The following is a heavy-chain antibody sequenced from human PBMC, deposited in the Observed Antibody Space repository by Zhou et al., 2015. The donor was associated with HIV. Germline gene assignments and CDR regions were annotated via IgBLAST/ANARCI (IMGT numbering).Heavy chain of an antibody. Sequence: QVQLVQSGAEVKKPGSSVKVSCKASGGTFSSYTISWVRQAPGQGLEWMGRIIPILGIANYAQKFQGRVTITADKSTSTAYMELSSLRSEDTAVYYCAREDSGGNWFDPWGQGTLGHRLL. CDR2: IIPILGIA. D-gene: IGHD3-16*01. CDR1: GGTFSSYT. J-gene: IGHJ5*02. V-gene: IGHV1-69*08. CDR3: AREDSGGNWFDP.